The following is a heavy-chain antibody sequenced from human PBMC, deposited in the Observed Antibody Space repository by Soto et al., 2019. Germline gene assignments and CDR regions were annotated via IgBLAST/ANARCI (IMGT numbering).Heavy chain of an antibody. CDR3: ARDRNPSQLFY. CDR2: LYYSGST. V-gene: IGHV4-59*01. Sequence: PSETLSLTCTVSGGSISSYYWSWIRQPPGKGLEWIGNLYYSGSTNYNPSLKSRVTMSVDTSKNQFSLKLSSVTAADTAVYYCARDRNPSQLFYWGQGALVTVSS. J-gene: IGHJ4*02. CDR1: GGSISSYY.